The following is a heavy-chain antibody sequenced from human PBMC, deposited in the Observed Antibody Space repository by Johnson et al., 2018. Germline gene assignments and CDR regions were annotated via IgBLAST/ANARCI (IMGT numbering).Heavy chain of an antibody. V-gene: IGHV3-7*01. D-gene: IGHD5-12*01. CDR1: GFTFSSYW. CDR3: ARDQYSGDDNGMDV. J-gene: IGHJ6*02. CDR2: IKQDGSEK. Sequence: VQLVQSGGGLVQPGGSLRLSCAASGFTFSSYWMSWVRQAPGKGLEWVANIKQDGSEKYYVDSVKGRFTISRDNAKNSLYLQMNSLRAEDTAVYYRARDQYSGDDNGMDVWGQGTTVTVS.